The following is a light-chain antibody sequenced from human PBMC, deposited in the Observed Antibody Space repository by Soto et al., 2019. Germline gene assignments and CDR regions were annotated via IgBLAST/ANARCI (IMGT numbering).Light chain of an antibody. J-gene: IGKJ3*01. CDR1: QGISSY. CDR3: QQYYSYPRT. V-gene: IGKV1-8*01. CDR2: AAS. Sequence: AIRMTQSPSSLSASTGDRVTITCRASQGISSYLAWYQQKPGKAPKLLIYAASTLQSGVPSRFSGSGSGTDFTLTISCLQSEDFATYYCQQYYSYPRTCGTGTKVDIK.